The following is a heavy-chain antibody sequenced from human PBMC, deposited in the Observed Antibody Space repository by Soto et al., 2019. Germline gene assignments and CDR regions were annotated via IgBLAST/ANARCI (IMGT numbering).Heavy chain of an antibody. CDR2: ISYDGSNK. Sequence: GGSLRLSCAASGFTFSSYGMHWVRQAPGKGLEWVAVISYDGSNKYYADSVKGRFTISRDNSKNTLYLQMNSLRAEDTAVYYCAKDLDYWGQGTLVTVSS. J-gene: IGHJ4*02. CDR3: AKDLDY. CDR1: GFTFSSYG. V-gene: IGHV3-30*18.